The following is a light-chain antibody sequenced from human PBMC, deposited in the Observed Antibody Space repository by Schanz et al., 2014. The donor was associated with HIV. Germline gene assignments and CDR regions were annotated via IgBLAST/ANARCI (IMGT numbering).Light chain of an antibody. J-gene: IGLJ2*01. CDR1: SSDVGNYNY. CDR3: SSYTSSSTVL. CDR2: DVS. Sequence: QSALTQPASVSGSTGQSITISCTGTSSDVGNYNYVSWYQQLPGKVPKLMIYDVSNRASGVSNRFSGSKSGNTASLTISGLQAEDETDYYCSSYTSSSTVLFGGGTKLTVL. V-gene: IGLV2-14*03.